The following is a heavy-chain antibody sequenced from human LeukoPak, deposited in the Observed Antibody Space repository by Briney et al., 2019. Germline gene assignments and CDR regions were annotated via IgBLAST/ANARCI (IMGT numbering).Heavy chain of an antibody. Sequence: SETLSLTRTVSGGSISSYYWSWIRQPPGKGLEWIGYIYYSGSTNYNPSLKSRVTISVDTSKNQFSLKLSSVTAADTAVYYCAKYCSGGSCYSAPTDAFDIWGQGAMVTVSS. J-gene: IGHJ3*02. D-gene: IGHD2-15*01. CDR1: GGSISSYY. CDR3: AKYCSGGSCYSAPTDAFDI. CDR2: IYYSGST. V-gene: IGHV4-59*01.